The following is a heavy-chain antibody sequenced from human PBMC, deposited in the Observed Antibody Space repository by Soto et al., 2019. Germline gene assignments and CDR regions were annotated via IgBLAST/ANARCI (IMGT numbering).Heavy chain of an antibody. D-gene: IGHD6-19*01. CDR2: VYYTGST. Sequence: SETLSLTCSVSGGSISGSYWSWIRQSPGKGLEWLGYVYYTGSTNYSPSLRSRVSISVDTSKNEFSLRLSSVTAADTAVYYCARSVAVPGAHIDYWGQGTQVTVSS. J-gene: IGHJ4*02. CDR3: ARSVAVPGAHIDY. CDR1: GGSISGSY. V-gene: IGHV4-59*01.